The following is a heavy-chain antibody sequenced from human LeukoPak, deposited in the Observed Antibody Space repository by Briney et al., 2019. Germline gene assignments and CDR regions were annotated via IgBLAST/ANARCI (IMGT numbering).Heavy chain of an antibody. D-gene: IGHD2-2*01. V-gene: IGHV1-69*05. J-gene: IGHJ4*02. Sequence: SVKVSCKASGGTFSSYAISWVRQAPGQGLEWMGGIIPIFGTANYAQKFQGRVTITTDESTSTAYMELSSLRSEDTAVYYCARTLGGYCSSTSCTFAYWGQGTLVTVSS. CDR1: GGTFSSYA. CDR2: IIPIFGTA. CDR3: ARTLGGYCSSTSCTFAY.